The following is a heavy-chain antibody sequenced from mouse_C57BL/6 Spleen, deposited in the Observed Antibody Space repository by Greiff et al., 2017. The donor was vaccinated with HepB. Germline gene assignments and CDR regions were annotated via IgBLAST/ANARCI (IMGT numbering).Heavy chain of an antibody. J-gene: IGHJ1*03. CDR1: GYAFSSSW. CDR2: IYPGDGDT. CDR3: AREEVTTVVANWYFDV. Sequence: VKLLESGPELVKPGASVKISCKASGYAFSSSWMNWVKQRPGKGLEWIGRIYPGDGDTNYNGKFKGKATLTADKSSSTAYMQLSSLTSEDSAVYFCAREEVTTVVANWYFDVWGTGTTVTVSS. V-gene: IGHV1-82*01. D-gene: IGHD1-1*01.